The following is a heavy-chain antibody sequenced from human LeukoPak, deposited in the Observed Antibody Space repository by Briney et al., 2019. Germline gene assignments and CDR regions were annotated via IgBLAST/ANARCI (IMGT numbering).Heavy chain of an antibody. CDR3: AKLFKLDSGWSNPRYYFDY. D-gene: IGHD6-19*01. CDR1: GFTFSSYA. CDR2: ISSSGGTT. V-gene: IGHV3-23*01. Sequence: GGSLRLSCAVSGFTFSSYAMSWVRQAPGKGLEWVSIISSSGGTTYYADSVKGRFTISRDNSKNTLFLQMNSLRAEDAAVYYCAKLFKLDSGWSNPRYYFDYWGQGTLVTVCS. J-gene: IGHJ4*02.